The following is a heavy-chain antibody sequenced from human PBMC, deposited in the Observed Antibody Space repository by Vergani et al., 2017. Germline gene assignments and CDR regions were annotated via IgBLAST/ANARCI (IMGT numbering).Heavy chain of an antibody. D-gene: IGHD6-6*01. CDR2: IIPIFGTA. Sequence: QVQLVQSGAEVKKPGSSVKVSCKASGGTFSSYAISWVRQAPGQGLEWMGGIIPIFGTANYAQKFQGRVTITADESTSTAYMELSSLRSEDTAVYYGSRDMWLVGGKGGAYYGMDVWGQGTTVTVSS. J-gene: IGHJ6*02. CDR1: GGTFSSYA. V-gene: IGHV1-69*01. CDR3: SRDMWLVGGKGGAYYGMDV.